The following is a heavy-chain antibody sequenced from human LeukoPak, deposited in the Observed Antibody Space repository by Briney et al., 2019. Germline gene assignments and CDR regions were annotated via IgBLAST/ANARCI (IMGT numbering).Heavy chain of an antibody. Sequence: AASVKVSCKASGGTFSSYTTSWVRQAPGQGLEWMGRIIPILGIANYAQKFQGRVTITADESTSTAYMELSSLRSEDTAVYYCARVLFMMVLNDAFDIWGQGTMVTVSS. CDR3: ARVLFMMVLNDAFDI. J-gene: IGHJ3*02. D-gene: IGHD3-22*01. V-gene: IGHV1-69*02. CDR1: GGTFSSYT. CDR2: IIPILGIA.